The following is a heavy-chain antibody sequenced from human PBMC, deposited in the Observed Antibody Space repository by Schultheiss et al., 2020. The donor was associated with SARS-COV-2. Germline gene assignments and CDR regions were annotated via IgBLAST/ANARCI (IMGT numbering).Heavy chain of an antibody. CDR1: GYSFTTYW. Sequence: GGSLRLSCQVSGYSFTTYWIGWVRQMPGKGLEWMGIIYPGDSDTRYSPSFQGQVTISADKSISTAYLQWSSLKASDTAMYYCARRKYCGGDCYSWYFDLWGRGTLVTVSS. J-gene: IGHJ2*01. CDR2: IYPGDSDT. D-gene: IGHD2-21*02. CDR3: ARRKYCGGDCYSWYFDL. V-gene: IGHV5-51*01.